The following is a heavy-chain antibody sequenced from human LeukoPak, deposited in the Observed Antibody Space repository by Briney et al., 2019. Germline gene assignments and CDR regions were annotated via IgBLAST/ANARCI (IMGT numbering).Heavy chain of an antibody. V-gene: IGHV4-30-4*01. D-gene: IGHD3-10*01. CDR2: IYYSGST. CDR1: GGPISNVDYY. J-gene: IGHJ4*02. Sequence: SETLSLTCTVSGGPISNVDYYWSWIRQPPGKGLEWIGYIYYSGSTYYNPSLKSRVNISIDTSKNQSSLRLTSVTAADTAVYYCARGVGELFEITIDYWGQGTLVTVSS. CDR3: ARGVGELFEITIDY.